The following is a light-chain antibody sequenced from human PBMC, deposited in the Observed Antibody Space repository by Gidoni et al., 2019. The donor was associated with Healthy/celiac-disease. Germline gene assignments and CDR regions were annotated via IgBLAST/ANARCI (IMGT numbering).Light chain of an antibody. CDR1: HGISSY. V-gene: IGKV1-9*01. Sequence: DIQLTQSPSFLSASVGDRVTITCRASHGISSYLAWYQQKPGKAPKLLIYGASTLQSGVPSRFSGSGSGTEFTLTISSLQPEDFATYYCQQLETFGQGTKVEIK. CDR3: QQLET. CDR2: GAS. J-gene: IGKJ1*01.